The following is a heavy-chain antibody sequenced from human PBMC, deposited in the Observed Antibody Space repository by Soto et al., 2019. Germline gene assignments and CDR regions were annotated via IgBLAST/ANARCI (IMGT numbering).Heavy chain of an antibody. D-gene: IGHD3-10*01. CDR3: AKVARFGPNYGSDSYHAPFNAFDV. Sequence: GGSLRLSCAASGFTFSTYGMHWVRQAPGKGLEWVSFISYDGSSQYYADSVKGRFTISRDNSKNTLYLQTDSLRAEDTAVYYCAKVARFGPNYGSDSYHAPFNAFDVWGQGTMVTVSS. CDR2: ISYDGSSQ. V-gene: IGHV3-30*18. J-gene: IGHJ3*01. CDR1: GFTFSTYG.